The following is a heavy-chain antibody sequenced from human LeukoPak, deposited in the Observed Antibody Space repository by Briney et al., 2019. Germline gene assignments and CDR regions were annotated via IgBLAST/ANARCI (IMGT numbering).Heavy chain of an antibody. CDR2: ISGGST. V-gene: IGHV3-38-3*01. Sequence: PGGSLRLSCAASGFTVSSNEMSWVRQAPGKGLEWVSSISGGSTYYADSRKGRFTISRDNSKNTLHLQMNSLRAEDTAVYYCARDAAVVAITATDYWGQGDLVSVSS. CDR1: GFTVSSNE. D-gene: IGHD1-20*01. CDR3: ARDAAVVAITATDY. J-gene: IGHJ4*02.